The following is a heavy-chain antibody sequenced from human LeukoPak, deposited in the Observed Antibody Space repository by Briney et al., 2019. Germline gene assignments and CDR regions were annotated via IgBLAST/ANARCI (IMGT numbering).Heavy chain of an antibody. CDR1: GYNFNSFG. D-gene: IGHD4-17*01. CDR2: INTYNSNT. Sequence: GASVKVSCKASGYNFNSFGISWVRQAPGQGLEWMGWINTYNSNTNYAQKHQGRVTMTTDASTSTAYMELRSLRSDDTAVYYCVRDGGVYGDYNPYYHYMDVWGKGTTVTVSS. J-gene: IGHJ6*03. V-gene: IGHV1-18*01. CDR3: VRDGGVYGDYNPYYHYMDV.